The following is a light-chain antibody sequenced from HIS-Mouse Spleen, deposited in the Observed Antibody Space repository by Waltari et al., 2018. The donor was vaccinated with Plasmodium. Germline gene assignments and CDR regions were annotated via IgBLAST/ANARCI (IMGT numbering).Light chain of an antibody. CDR1: QSVLYSSNNKNY. CDR2: WAS. J-gene: IGKJ1*01. V-gene: IGKV4-1*01. CDR3: QQYYTTPWT. Sequence: DIVMTQSPDPLAVSLGERATINCKSRQSVLYSSNNKNYLAWYQQKPGQPPKLLIYWASTRESGVPDRFSGSGSGTDFTLTISSLQAEDVAVYYCQQYYTTPWTFAQGTKVEIK.